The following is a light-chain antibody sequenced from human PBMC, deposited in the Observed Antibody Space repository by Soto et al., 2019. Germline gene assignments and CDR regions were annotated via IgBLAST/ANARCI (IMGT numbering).Light chain of an antibody. CDR2: GAS. CDR1: QSVSGN. Sequence: EIVMTQSPATLSVSPGERATLSCRASQSVSGNLAWYQQKPGQAPRLLIYGASTMATGTPARFSGSGSGTELTLTISSLRSEDFAGYYCQQYNNWPSTFGQGTKVEIK. J-gene: IGKJ1*01. V-gene: IGKV3D-15*01. CDR3: QQYNNWPST.